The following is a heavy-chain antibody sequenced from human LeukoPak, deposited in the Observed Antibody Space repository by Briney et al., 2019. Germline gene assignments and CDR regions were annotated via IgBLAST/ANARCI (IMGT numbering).Heavy chain of an antibody. CDR2: IIPIFGTA. Sequence: SVKVSCKASGGTFSSYAISWVRQAPGQGLEWMGGIIPIFGTANYAQKFQGRVTITADESTSTAYMELSSLRSEDTAVYYCAKDRDSKNGYRGYDYDYWGQGTLVTVSS. V-gene: IGHV1-69*01. CDR1: GGTFSSYA. D-gene: IGHD5-12*01. J-gene: IGHJ4*02. CDR3: AKDRDSKNGYRGYDYDY.